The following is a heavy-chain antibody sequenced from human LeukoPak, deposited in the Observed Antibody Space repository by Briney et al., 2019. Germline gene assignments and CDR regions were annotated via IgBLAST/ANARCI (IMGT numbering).Heavy chain of an antibody. V-gene: IGHV3-11*01. CDR3: ARANVGRHCYSTSCYPLGY. Sequence: PGGSLRLSCAASGFTFSDYYMSWIRQAPGKGLEWVSYISSSGSTIHYADSVKGRFTVSRDNAKNSLYLQMNSLRAEDTAVYYCARANVGRHCYSTSCYPLGYWGQGTLVTVSS. J-gene: IGHJ4*02. CDR1: GFTFSDYY. D-gene: IGHD2-2*01. CDR2: ISSSGSTI.